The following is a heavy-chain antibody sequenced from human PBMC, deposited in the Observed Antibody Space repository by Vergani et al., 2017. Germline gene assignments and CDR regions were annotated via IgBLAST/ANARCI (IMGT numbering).Heavy chain of an antibody. J-gene: IGHJ4*02. Sequence: QVQLVESGGGVVQPGRSLRLSCAASGFTFSSYGMHWVRQAPGKGLEWVAVIWYDGSNKYYADSVKGRFTISRGNSKNTLYLQMNSLGAEDTAVYYCAREALPGPLSGPFDYGGQGTLVTVSS. CDR1: GFTFSSYG. D-gene: IGHD6-19*01. CDR2: IWYDGSNK. CDR3: AREALPGPLSGPFDY. V-gene: IGHV3-33*01.